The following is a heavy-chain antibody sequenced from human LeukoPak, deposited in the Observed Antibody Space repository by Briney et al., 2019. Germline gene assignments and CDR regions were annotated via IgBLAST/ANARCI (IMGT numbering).Heavy chain of an antibody. CDR2: INFKSGGT. J-gene: IGHJ4*02. Sequence: ASVTVSCKASGYSFTDYYIHWVRQAPGQGLECMGWINFKSGGTNYAQKFQGRVTMTRDTSINTAYMELSSLRSDDTAVYYCARDPQRREIGIDYWGQGTLVTVSS. CDR1: GYSFTDYY. D-gene: IGHD1-26*01. V-gene: IGHV1-2*02. CDR3: ARDPQRREIGIDY.